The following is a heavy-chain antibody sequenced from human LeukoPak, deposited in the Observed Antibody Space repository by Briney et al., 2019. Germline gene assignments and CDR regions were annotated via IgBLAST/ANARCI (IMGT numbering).Heavy chain of an antibody. Sequence: GGSLRLSCAASGFTFSGYWMHWVRQAPGKGLVWVSRISHDGIISYADSVKGRFTISRDNAKNTLTLQMNSLRVEGTAVYFCARDWVYKIDYWGRGTLVTVSS. V-gene: IGHV3-74*01. J-gene: IGHJ4*02. CDR1: GFTFSGYW. D-gene: IGHD5-24*01. CDR3: ARDWVYKIDY. CDR2: ISHDGII.